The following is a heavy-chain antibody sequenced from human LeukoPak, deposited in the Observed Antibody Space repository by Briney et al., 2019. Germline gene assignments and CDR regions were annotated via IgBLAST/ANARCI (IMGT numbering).Heavy chain of an antibody. CDR3: ARVTSGITGGTYYYYYMDV. V-gene: IGHV3-23*01. D-gene: IGHD6-13*01. J-gene: IGHJ6*03. Sequence: GGSLRLSCAASGFTFSSYAMSWVRQAPGKGLEWVSAISGSGGNTYYADSVKGRFTISRDNSKNTLYLQMNSLRAEDTAVYYCARVTSGITGGTYYYYYMDVWGKGTTVTVSS. CDR2: ISGSGGNT. CDR1: GFTFSSYA.